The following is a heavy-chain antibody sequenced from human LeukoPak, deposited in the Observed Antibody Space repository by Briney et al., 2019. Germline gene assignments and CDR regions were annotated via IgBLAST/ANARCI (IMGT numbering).Heavy chain of an antibody. CDR3: AGELVTTIRIFDY. D-gene: IGHD5-12*01. CDR1: GGSISNYNYY. Sequence: PSETLSLTCNVSGGSISNYNYYWAWIRQPPGKGLEWIGSIHYSGSTWHNPSLKSRVTMSVDTSKNLFSLNLRSVTAADTAVYFCAGELVTTIRIFDYWGQGTLVTVSS. V-gene: IGHV4-39*07. CDR2: IHYSGST. J-gene: IGHJ4*02.